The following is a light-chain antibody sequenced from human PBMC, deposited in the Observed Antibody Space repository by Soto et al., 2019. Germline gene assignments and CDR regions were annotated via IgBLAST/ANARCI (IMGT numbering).Light chain of an antibody. CDR3: QQYNSYSRT. V-gene: IGKV1-5*01. CDR2: DAS. CDR1: QSISSW. J-gene: IGKJ1*01. Sequence: DIQMTQSPSTLSASVGDRVTITCRASQSISSWLAWYQQKPGKAPKVLIYDASSLEYGVPSRFSGSGSGTEFTLTIRSLQPDDFATYYCQQYNSYSRTFGQGTKVDIQ.